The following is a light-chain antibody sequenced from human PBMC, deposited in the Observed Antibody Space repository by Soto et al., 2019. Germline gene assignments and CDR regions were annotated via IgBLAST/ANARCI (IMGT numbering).Light chain of an antibody. CDR2: GAS. CDR1: QSVSNSD. V-gene: IGKV3-20*01. CDR3: QQYRRSPET. Sequence: EIVLTQSPGTLSLSPGERATLSCRASQSVSNSDLAWYQQKPGQAPRLLIYGASSRATGIPDRFSGSGSGTDFTLTISRLDPEDFAVYICQQYRRSPETFGPGTKVDIK. J-gene: IGKJ3*01.